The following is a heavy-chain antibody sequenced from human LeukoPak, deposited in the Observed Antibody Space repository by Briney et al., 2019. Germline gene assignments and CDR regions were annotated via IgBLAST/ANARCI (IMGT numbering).Heavy chain of an antibody. D-gene: IGHD3-3*01. Sequence: SETLSLTCTVSGGSISSSSYYWGWIRQPPGKGLEWIGSIYYRGSTYYNPSLKSRVTISVDTSKNQFSLKLSSVTAADTAVYYCARHRTIFGVVIDYFDYWGQGTLVTVSS. CDR3: ARHRTIFGVVIDYFDY. CDR2: IYYRGST. V-gene: IGHV4-39*01. CDR1: GGSISSSSYY. J-gene: IGHJ4*02.